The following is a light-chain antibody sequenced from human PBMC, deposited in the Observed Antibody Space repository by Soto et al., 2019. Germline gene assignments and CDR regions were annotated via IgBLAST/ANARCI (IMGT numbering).Light chain of an antibody. J-gene: IGLJ2*01. Sequence: SYELTQPPSVYVSPGQTASITCSGDKLGDKYASWYQQKPGQSPVLVIYQDRKRPSGIPERFSGSNSGNTATLTISGTQAMDEADYYCQAWDSSTAPFGGGTKLTVL. CDR2: QDR. CDR3: QAWDSSTAP. V-gene: IGLV3-1*01. CDR1: KLGDKY.